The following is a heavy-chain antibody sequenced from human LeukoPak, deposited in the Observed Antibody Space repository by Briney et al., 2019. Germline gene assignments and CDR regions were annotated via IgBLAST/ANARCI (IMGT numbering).Heavy chain of an antibody. CDR3: ARGSRYSSGWHDY. J-gene: IGHJ4*02. D-gene: IGHD6-19*01. CDR1: GYTFTAYY. Sequence: ASVKVSCKSSGYTFTAYYIHWVRQAPGQGLEWLDWINPNSGGTNYAQNFQGWVTMTRDTSITTAYMELSRLRSDDTAVYYCARGSRYSSGWHDYWGQGTLVTVSS. V-gene: IGHV1-2*04. CDR2: INPNSGGT.